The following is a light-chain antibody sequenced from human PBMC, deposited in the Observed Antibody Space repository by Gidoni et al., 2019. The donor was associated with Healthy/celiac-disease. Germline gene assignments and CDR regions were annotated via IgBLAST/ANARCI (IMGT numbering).Light chain of an antibody. CDR2: AAS. Sequence: DIQMTQSPSSLSASVGDRVTITCRASGSIRSYLNWYQQKPGEAPKLLIYAASSLQSRVPSRFSGSGSVTDFTLTISSLQPEDFATYYCQQSYSTPMYTFGQGTKLEIK. CDR1: GSIRSY. CDR3: QQSYSTPMYT. V-gene: IGKV1-39*01. J-gene: IGKJ2*01.